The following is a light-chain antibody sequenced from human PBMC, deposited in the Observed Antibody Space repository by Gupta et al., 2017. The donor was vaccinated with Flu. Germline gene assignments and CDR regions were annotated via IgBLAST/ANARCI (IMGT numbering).Light chain of an antibody. V-gene: IGKV3-11*01. CDR3: QQQTDGHPHHT. CDR1: QTISRH. CDR2: DAS. J-gene: IGKJ2*01. Sequence: EIVLTQSPPTLSFSPGERATFTCRASQTISRHLDWYQKRPGQAPRLLIFDASSRVKGSKARCSGSGDGTDGHITIISRELTDLAVYYCQQQTDGHPHHTFGQGTKMEIK.